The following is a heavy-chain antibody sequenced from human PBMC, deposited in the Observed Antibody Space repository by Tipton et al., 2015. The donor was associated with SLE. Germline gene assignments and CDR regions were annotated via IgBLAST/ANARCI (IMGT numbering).Heavy chain of an antibody. V-gene: IGHV4-59*01. J-gene: IGHJ2*01. CDR2: IYYSGST. Sequence: TLSLTCTVSGGSISSYYWSWIRQPPGKGLEWIGYIYYSGSTNYNPSLKSRVTISVDTSKNQFSLKLSSVTVADTAVYYCASAHPSYWSFDLWGRGTLVTVSS. CDR1: GGSISSYY. CDR3: ASAHPSYWSFDL.